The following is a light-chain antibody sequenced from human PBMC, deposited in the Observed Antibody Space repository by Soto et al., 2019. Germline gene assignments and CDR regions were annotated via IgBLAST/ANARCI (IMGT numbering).Light chain of an antibody. CDR3: QQYNNYWT. Sequence: DIQMTQSPSTLSASVGDRVTITCRASQSLSSWLAWYQQKPGKAPKLLIYDASSLESVVPSRFSGSGSGTEFTLTISSLQPDDFATYYCQQYNNYWTFGQGTKVEIK. CDR2: DAS. CDR1: QSLSSW. V-gene: IGKV1-5*01. J-gene: IGKJ1*01.